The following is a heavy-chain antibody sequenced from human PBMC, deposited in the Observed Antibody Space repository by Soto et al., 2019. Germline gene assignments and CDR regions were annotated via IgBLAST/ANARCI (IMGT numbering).Heavy chain of an antibody. D-gene: IGHD5-18*01. CDR2: IYSGGSA. V-gene: IGHV3-66*04. CDR3: ARHGYSYGGGYFDY. Sequence: EVQLVESGGGLVQPGGSLRLSCAASGFTVSSNYMSWVRQAPGTGLEWVSVIYSGGSAYYADSVKGRFTISRGNSKNTLYLQMNSLRAEDTAVYYCARHGYSYGGGYFDYWGQGTLVTVSS. CDR1: GFTVSSNY. J-gene: IGHJ4*02.